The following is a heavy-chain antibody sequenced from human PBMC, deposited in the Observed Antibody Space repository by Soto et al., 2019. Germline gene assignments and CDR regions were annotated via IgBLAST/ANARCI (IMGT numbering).Heavy chain of an antibody. V-gene: IGHV4-61*08. J-gene: IGHJ5*02. CDR2: IYFSGST. CDR1: GGSISSGDYH. CDR3: ARDRERFDP. Sequence: SETLSLTCTVSGGSISSGDYHWSWIRQPPGKGLEWIGYIYFSGSTNYNPSLRSRVTISVDTSKNQFSLQLSSVTAADTAVYYCARDRERFDPWGQGTLVTVSS. D-gene: IGHD1-1*01.